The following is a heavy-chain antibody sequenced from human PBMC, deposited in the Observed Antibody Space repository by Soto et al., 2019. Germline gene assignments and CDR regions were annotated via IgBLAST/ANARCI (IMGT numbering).Heavy chain of an antibody. CDR1: GLSVSDNY. D-gene: IGHD2-21*01. CDR2: MYAGGDT. V-gene: IGHV3-53*01. J-gene: IGHJ4*01. CDR3: VSRIPSWVFDY. Sequence: GGSLRLSCGASGLSVSDNYMGGVRQAPGRGLEWVSVMYAGGDTHYADSVKGRFTISRDKSDTTLYLQMNSLRDEDTGGYFCVSRIPSWVFDYWGLGTLVTVSS.